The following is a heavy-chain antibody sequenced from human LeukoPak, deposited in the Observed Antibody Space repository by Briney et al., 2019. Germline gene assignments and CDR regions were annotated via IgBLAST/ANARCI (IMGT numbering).Heavy chain of an antibody. J-gene: IGHJ3*02. Sequence: GSLRLSCAASGFTVSNNYMSWVRQPPGKGLEWIGEIYHSGSTNYNPSLKSRVTISVDKSKNQFSLKLSSVTAADTAVYYCARHQWVPAFDIWGQGTMVTVSA. CDR3: ARHQWVPAFDI. D-gene: IGHD1-26*01. V-gene: IGHV4-4*02. CDR2: IYHSGST. CDR1: GFTVSNNY.